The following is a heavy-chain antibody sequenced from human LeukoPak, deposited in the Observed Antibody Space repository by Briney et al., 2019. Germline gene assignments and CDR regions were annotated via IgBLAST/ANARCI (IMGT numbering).Heavy chain of an antibody. V-gene: IGHV3-23*01. CDR1: GFTFSNYA. CDR2: ISGSSGTT. CDR3: AKGLTLGTIAARSLDY. J-gene: IGHJ4*02. D-gene: IGHD6-6*01. Sequence: GGSLRLSCAASGFTFSNYAMNWVRQAPGKGLGWVSGISGSSGTTYYAESVKGRFTISRDRPKNTRHLQMNSLRAEDTAVYYCAKGLTLGTIAARSLDYWGQGTLVTVSS.